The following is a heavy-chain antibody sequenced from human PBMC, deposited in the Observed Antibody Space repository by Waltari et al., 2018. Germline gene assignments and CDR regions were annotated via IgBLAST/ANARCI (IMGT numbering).Heavy chain of an antibody. D-gene: IGHD3-16*01. CDR2: IYHSGRT. J-gene: IGHJ4*02. CDR3: ARHGANIRVLGKTFDY. V-gene: IGHV4-38-2*01. CDR1: GYSISSGYY. Sequence: QVQLQESGPGLVKPSETLSLTCAVSGYSISSGYYWGWIRQPPGKGLGWIGRIYHSGRTYSNPSFMSRVTISVDTSKNQFSLKLSSVTAADTAVYYCARHGANIRVLGKTFDYWGQGTLVTVSS.